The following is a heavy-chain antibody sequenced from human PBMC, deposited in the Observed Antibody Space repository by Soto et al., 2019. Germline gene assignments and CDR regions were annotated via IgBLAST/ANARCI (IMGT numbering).Heavy chain of an antibody. Sequence: EVQLVESGGDLVQPGGSLRLSCAASGFRFSDQYMDWVRQAPGKGLEWVGRIRNKANSYTTEYAASVKGRFVISRDDSKNPLYLQMNRLKTGDPAVDYCVRTPGMDGWGQGTTVTGSS. CDR3: VRTPGMDG. CDR2: IRNKANSYTT. J-gene: IGHJ6*02. CDR1: GFRFSDQY. V-gene: IGHV3-72*01.